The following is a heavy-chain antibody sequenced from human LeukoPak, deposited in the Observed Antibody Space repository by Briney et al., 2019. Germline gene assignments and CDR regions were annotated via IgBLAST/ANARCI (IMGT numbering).Heavy chain of an antibody. Sequence: SETLSLTCTVSGDSISTYYWSWIRQPPGKGLEWLGYIYYSGNTNYNPSLKSRVTISVDTSKNQFSLKLSSVTAADTAVYYCARGRGHYYYHDMDVWGQGTTVTVSS. J-gene: IGHJ6*02. CDR2: IYYSGNT. V-gene: IGHV4-59*01. D-gene: IGHD3-10*01. CDR3: ARGRGHYYYHDMDV. CDR1: GDSISTYY.